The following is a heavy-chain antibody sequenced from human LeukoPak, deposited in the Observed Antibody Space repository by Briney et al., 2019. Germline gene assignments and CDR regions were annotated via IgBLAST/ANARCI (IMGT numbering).Heavy chain of an antibody. V-gene: IGHV1-8*01. CDR2: MNPNSGNT. Sequence: ASVTVSCKASGYTFTSYDINWVRQATGQGREWMGWMNPNSGNTSYAHKFQGRVTMTRNTSISTAYMELSSLRSEDTAVYYCARATTHYYDSSGPTFDYWGQGTLVTVSS. J-gene: IGHJ4*02. CDR1: GYTFTSYD. D-gene: IGHD3-22*01. CDR3: ARATTHYYDSSGPTFDY.